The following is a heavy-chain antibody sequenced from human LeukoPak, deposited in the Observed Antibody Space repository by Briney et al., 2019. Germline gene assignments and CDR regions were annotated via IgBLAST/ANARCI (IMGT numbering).Heavy chain of an antibody. CDR3: AKDSSSSNYYYGMDV. D-gene: IGHD6-6*01. Sequence: AGGSLRLSCAASGFTVSSNYMNWVRQAPGKGLELVSSISSSSSYIYYADSVKGRFTISRDNAKNSLYLQMNSLRAEDTALFYCAKDSSSSNYYYGMDVWGQGTTVIVSS. J-gene: IGHJ6*02. V-gene: IGHV3-21*01. CDR1: GFTVSSNY. CDR2: ISSSSSYI.